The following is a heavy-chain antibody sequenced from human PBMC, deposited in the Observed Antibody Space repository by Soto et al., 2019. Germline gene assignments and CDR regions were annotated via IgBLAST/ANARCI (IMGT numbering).Heavy chain of an antibody. CDR1: GGTFSSYA. CDR2: IIPIFGTA. D-gene: IGHD6-6*01. Sequence: QVQLVQSGAEVKKPGSSVKVSCKASGGTFSSYAISWVRQAPGQWLEWMGGIIPIFGTANYAQKFQVRVTITADESTSTAYMELSSLRSEDTAVYYCAREYSSSSGWFDPWGQGTLVTVSS. V-gene: IGHV1-69*01. J-gene: IGHJ5*02. CDR3: AREYSSSSGWFDP.